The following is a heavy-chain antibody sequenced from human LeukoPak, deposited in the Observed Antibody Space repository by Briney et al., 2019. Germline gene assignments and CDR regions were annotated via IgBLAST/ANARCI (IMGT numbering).Heavy chain of an antibody. Sequence: SETLSLTCTVSGDSINNYYWSWIRQTPEKGLEWIGYMSYSGRSDYGPSLKSRVTMSIDTSKNQFSLRMTSVTAADTGVYYCAREGVTIAGPGAFDIWGQGTMVTVSS. CDR1: GDSINNYY. J-gene: IGHJ3*02. D-gene: IGHD3-16*01. V-gene: IGHV4-59*01. CDR3: AREGVTIAGPGAFDI. CDR2: MSYSGRS.